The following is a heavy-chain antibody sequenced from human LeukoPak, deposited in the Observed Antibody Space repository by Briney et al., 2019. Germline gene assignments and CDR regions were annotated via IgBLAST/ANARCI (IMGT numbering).Heavy chain of an antibody. CDR1: GSIFTSYW. Sequence: GESLKISCKGSGSIFTSYWIGWVRQLPGKGLEWMGIIYPGDSDTRYSPSFQGQVTISADKSISTAYLQWSSLKASDTAMYYCARRRGTTVVTPGDYYGMDVWGQGTTVTVSS. V-gene: IGHV5-51*01. J-gene: IGHJ6*02. D-gene: IGHD4-23*01. CDR2: IYPGDSDT. CDR3: ARRRGTTVVTPGDYYGMDV.